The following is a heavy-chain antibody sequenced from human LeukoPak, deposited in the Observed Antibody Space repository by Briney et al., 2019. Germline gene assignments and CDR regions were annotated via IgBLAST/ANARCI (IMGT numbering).Heavy chain of an antibody. CDR3: ARGIAVARGFDY. CDR1: GGSISSYY. D-gene: IGHD6-19*01. CDR2: IYYSGST. Sequence: PSETLSLTCAVSGGSISSYYWSWIRQPPGKGLEWIGYIYYSGSTNYNPSLKSRVTISVDTSKSQFSLKLSSVTAADTAVYYCARGIAVARGFDYWGQGTLVTVSS. V-gene: IGHV4-59*08. J-gene: IGHJ4*02.